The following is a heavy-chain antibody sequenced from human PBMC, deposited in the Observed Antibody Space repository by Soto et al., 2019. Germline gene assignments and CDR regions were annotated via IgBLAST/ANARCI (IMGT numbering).Heavy chain of an antibody. J-gene: IGHJ4*02. Sequence: TKYMSWVLQAPGKGLEWVSVIYSGGSTFYADSVRGRFTISRDNSKNTVNLQMNSLRAEDTAVYYCARDPWAADYWGQGTLVTVSS. CDR3: ARDPWAADY. CDR2: IYSGGST. D-gene: IGHD3-16*01. CDR1: TKY. V-gene: IGHV3-66*01.